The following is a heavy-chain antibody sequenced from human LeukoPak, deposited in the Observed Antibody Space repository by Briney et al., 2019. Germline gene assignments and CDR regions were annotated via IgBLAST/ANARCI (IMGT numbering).Heavy chain of an antibody. D-gene: IGHD3-10*01. CDR2: ISSSSSYI. CDR1: GFTFSSYS. CDR3: ARDRPPFEWFGELPTWVPGTHHLYGMDV. V-gene: IGHV3-21*01. J-gene: IGHJ6*02. Sequence: PGGSLRLSCAASGFTFSSYSMNWVRQAPGKGLEWVSSISSSSSYIYYADSVKGRFTISRDNAKNSLYLQMNSLRAEDTAVYYCARDRPPFEWFGELPTWVPGTHHLYGMDVWGQGTTVTVSS.